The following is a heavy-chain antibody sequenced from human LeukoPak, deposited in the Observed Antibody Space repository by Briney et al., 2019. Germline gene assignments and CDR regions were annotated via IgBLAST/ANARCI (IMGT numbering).Heavy chain of an antibody. V-gene: IGHV4-30-2*01. CDR3: ARANGGNSPFDH. D-gene: IGHD4-23*01. J-gene: IGHJ4*02. CDR2: IYHSGST. Sequence: SETLSLTCAVSGGSISSGGYSWSWIRQPPGKGLEWIGYIYHSGSTYYNPSLKSRVTISVDRSKNQFSLKLSSVTAADTAVYYCARANGGNSPFDHWGQGTLVTVSS. CDR1: GGSISSGGYS.